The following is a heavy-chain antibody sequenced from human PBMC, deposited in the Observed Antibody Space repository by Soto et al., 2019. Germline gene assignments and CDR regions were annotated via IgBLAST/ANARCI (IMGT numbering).Heavy chain of an antibody. V-gene: IGHV4-59*01. D-gene: IGHD2-8*01. CDR3: ARAPMVLSRSYFDY. CDR2: ISYSGNT. Sequence: XETLTLTCTVAGCSISNFCWSWIRQPPGKGLEWIGYISYSGNTNYNPSLKSRVSISVDTSKNQLSLNLTSVTAADTAVYYCARAPMVLSRSYFDYWGQGTPVTVSS. CDR1: GCSISNFC. J-gene: IGHJ4*02.